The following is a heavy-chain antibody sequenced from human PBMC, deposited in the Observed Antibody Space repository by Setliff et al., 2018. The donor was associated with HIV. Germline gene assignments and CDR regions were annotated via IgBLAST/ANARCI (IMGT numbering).Heavy chain of an antibody. D-gene: IGHD5-12*01. CDR1: GYTFTDYY. V-gene: IGHV1-69-2*01. Sequence: ASVKVSCKGSGYTFTDYYLHWVQQAPGKGPEWMGRVDPEGGETRYADSVKGRFTISRDNNKNSLYLQMTSLKTEDTAFYYCASEGVASIYWGQGTLVTVSS. J-gene: IGHJ4*02. CDR2: VDPEGGET. CDR3: ASEGVASIY.